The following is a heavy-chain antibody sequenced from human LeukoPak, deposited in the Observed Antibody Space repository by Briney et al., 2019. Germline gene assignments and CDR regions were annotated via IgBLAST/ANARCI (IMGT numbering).Heavy chain of an antibody. CDR1: GYSISSGYY. Sequence: PSETLSLTCAVSGYSISSGYYWGWIRQPPGKGLEWIGSIYHSGSTYYNPSLKSRVTISVDTSKNQFSLKLSSVTAADTAVYYCARVIVRTEDAFDIWGQGTMVTVSS. D-gene: IGHD3-22*01. V-gene: IGHV4-38-2*01. J-gene: IGHJ3*02. CDR2: IYHSGST. CDR3: ARVIVRTEDAFDI.